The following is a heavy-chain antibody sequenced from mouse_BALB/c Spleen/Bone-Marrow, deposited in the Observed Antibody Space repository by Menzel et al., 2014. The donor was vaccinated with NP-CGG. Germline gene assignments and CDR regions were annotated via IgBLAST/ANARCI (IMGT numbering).Heavy chain of an antibody. CDR1: GFTFSSYS. CDR3: SKDGGYDYSYYFDY. D-gene: IGHD2-4*01. Sequence: EVQVVESGGGLAKPGGSLKLSCAASGFTFSSYSMSWVRQTPEKRLEWVATISSGGHDTYYPDSVKGRFTISRDNAKNTLYLQMSSLKSEDTAVYYCSKDGGYDYSYYFDYWGQGTTLTVSS. CDR2: ISSGGHDT. V-gene: IGHV5-6-4*01. J-gene: IGHJ2*01.